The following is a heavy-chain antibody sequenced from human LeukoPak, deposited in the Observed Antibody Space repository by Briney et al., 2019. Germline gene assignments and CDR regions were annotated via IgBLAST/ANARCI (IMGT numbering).Heavy chain of an antibody. V-gene: IGHV4-39*07. CDR3: ARVRIVGATTVDC. D-gene: IGHD1-26*01. J-gene: IGHJ4*02. CDR1: GGSISSSSYY. CDR2: IYYSGST. Sequence: PSETLSLTCTVSGGSISSSSYYWGWIRQPPGKGLEWIGSIYYSGSTYYNPSLKSRVTISVDTSKNQFSLKLSSVTAADTAVYYCARVRIVGATTVDCWGQGTLVTVSS.